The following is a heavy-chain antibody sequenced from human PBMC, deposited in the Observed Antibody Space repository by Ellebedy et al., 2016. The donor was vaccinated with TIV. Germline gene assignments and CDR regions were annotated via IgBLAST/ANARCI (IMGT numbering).Heavy chain of an antibody. Sequence: GESLKISCAASGFTFSSYAMSWVRQAPGKGLEWVSTISNTGSSTYYADSVEGRFIISRDNSKKTLYLQMNSLSAEDTAVYYCAKGKGGGSDSSAPRYYFDYWGLGTLVTVSS. J-gene: IGHJ4*02. CDR2: ISNTGSST. D-gene: IGHD3-22*01. CDR1: GFTFSSYA. V-gene: IGHV3-23*01. CDR3: AKGKGGGSDSSAPRYYFDY.